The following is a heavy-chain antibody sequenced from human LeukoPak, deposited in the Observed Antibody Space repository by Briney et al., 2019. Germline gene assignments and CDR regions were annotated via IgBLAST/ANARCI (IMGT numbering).Heavy chain of an antibody. CDR3: ARQPHAFDNWFDP. CDR1: GGSISSGGYY. V-gene: IGHV4-31*03. CDR2: IYYSGST. D-gene: IGHD3-10*01. Sequence: PSETLSLTCTVSGGSISSGGYYWSWIRQHPGKGLEWIGYIYYSGSTYYNPSLKSRVTISVDTSKNQFSLKLSSVTAADTAVYFCARQPHAFDNWFDPWGQGTLVTVSP. J-gene: IGHJ5*02.